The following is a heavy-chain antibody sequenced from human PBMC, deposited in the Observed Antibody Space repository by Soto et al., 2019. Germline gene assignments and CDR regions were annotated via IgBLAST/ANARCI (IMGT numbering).Heavy chain of an antibody. CDR3: AKGGSGSYSNAFDI. V-gene: IGHV4-39*01. CDR1: GGSIRSSSYY. CDR2: IYYSGST. Sequence: PSETLSLSCTVSGGSIRSSSYYWGWIRQPPGKGLECIGSIYYSGSTYYNPSFKSRVTIFVDTSKNQFSLKLSFVTAADTAVYYCAKGGSGSYSNAFDIWGQGTMVT. J-gene: IGHJ3*02. D-gene: IGHD3-10*01.